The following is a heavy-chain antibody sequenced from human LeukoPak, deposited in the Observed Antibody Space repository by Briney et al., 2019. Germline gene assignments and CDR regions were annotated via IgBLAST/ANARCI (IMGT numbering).Heavy chain of an antibody. CDR1: GASIRSFY. CDR2: IHDDGIVT. Sequence: ETLSLTCNVSGASIRSFYWSWIRQTPGKGLEWVANIHDDGIVTHYVDSVKGRFTISRDNARNSVNLQLNSLRVEDTALYYCARGRGWVDHWGQGTLVTVSS. J-gene: IGHJ4*02. D-gene: IGHD3-16*01. V-gene: IGHV3-7*01. CDR3: ARGRGWVDH.